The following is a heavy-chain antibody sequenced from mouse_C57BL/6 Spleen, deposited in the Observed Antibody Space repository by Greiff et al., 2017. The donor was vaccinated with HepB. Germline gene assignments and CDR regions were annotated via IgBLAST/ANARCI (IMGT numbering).Heavy chain of an antibody. V-gene: IGHV1-64*01. CDR2: IHPNSGNT. D-gene: IGHD6-2*01. J-gene: IGHJ4*01. CDR1: GYTFTSYW. Sequence: VQLQQPGAELVKPGASVKLSCKASGYTFTSYWMHWVKQRPGQGLEWIGMIHPNSGNTNYNEKFKSKATLTVDKSSSTAYMQLSNLTAEDSAVYYCARSLGAIDYWGQGTSVTVSS. CDR3: ARSLGAIDY.